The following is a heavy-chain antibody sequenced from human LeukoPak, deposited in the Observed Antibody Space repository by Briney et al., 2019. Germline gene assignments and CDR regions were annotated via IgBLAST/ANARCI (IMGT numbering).Heavy chain of an antibody. J-gene: IGHJ4*02. CDR2: ISYDGSNK. D-gene: IGHD6-13*01. CDR3: AKEEGLYSSSWYGLFDY. Sequence: GGSLRLSCAASGFTFSNYAIHWVRQAPGKGLEWVAVISYDGSNKYYADSVKGRFTISRDNSKNTLYLQMNSLRAEDTAVYYCAKEEGLYSSSWYGLFDYWGQGTLVTVSS. V-gene: IGHV3-30*04. CDR1: GFTFSNYA.